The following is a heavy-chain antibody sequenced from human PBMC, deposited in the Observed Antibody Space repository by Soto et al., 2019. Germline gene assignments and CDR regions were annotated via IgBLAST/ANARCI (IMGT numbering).Heavy chain of an antibody. D-gene: IGHD2-15*01. J-gene: IGHJ4*02. Sequence: SETLSLTCTVSGGSISSYYWSWIRQPPGKGLEWIGYIYYSGSTNYNPSLKSRVTISVDTSKNQFSLKLSSVTAADTAVYYCARHEDLDAFDYWGQGTLVTVSS. V-gene: IGHV4-59*08. CDR2: IYYSGST. CDR3: ARHEDLDAFDY. CDR1: GGSISSYY.